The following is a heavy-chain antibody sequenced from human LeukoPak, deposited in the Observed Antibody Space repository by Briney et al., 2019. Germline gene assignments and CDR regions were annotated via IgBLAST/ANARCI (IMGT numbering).Heavy chain of an antibody. CDR2: IRYDGSNK. D-gene: IGHD5-12*01. CDR1: GFTFSSYG. V-gene: IGHV3-30*02. Sequence: PGGSLRLSCAASGFTFSSYGMYWVRQAPGKGLEWVAFIRYDGSNKYYADSVKGRFTVSRDNSKNTLYPQMKSLRAEDTAVYYCAKGGGYEAHYYYYLDVWGKGTTVTISS. J-gene: IGHJ6*03. CDR3: AKGGGYEAHYYYYLDV.